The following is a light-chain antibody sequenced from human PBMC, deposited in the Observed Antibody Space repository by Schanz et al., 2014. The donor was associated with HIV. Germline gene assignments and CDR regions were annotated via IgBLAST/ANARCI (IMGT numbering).Light chain of an antibody. CDR1: SSDVGVYNY. Sequence: QSALTQPASVSGSPGQSITISCTGTSSDVGVYNYVSWYQHHPGKAPKLMIYDVNNRPSGASNRFSGSKSGNTASLTISGLQAEDEADYYCGSYSSGDSHWVFGGGTKLTVL. J-gene: IGLJ3*02. CDR3: GSYSSGDSHWV. CDR2: DVN. V-gene: IGLV2-14*03.